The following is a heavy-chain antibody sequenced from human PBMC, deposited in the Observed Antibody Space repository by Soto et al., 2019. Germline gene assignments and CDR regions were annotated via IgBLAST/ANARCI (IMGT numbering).Heavy chain of an antibody. Sequence: GGSLRLSCAASGFTFSVYAMSWVRQPPGKGLEWVSTISGSGGSTYYADSVKGRFTISRDNSKNTLYLQMNSLRAEDTAVYYCAKPLTTGYYFPFDYWGQGTLVTV. D-gene: IGHD3-9*01. CDR1: GFTFSVYA. V-gene: IGHV3-23*01. J-gene: IGHJ4*02. CDR2: ISGSGGST. CDR3: AKPLTTGYYFPFDY.